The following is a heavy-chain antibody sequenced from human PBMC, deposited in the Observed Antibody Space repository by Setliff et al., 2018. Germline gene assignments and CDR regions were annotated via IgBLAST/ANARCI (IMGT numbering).Heavy chain of an antibody. J-gene: IGHJ3*02. Sequence: GGSLRLSCAASGFTFSSNNMHWVRQAPGKGLEWVSCISGSSSYIYYADSVKGRFTISRDNAKNSLYLQMNSLRAEDTAVYYCARRRLYSSSWFEGAFDIWGQGTVVTVSS. CDR2: ISGSSSYI. CDR3: ARRRLYSSSWFEGAFDI. CDR1: GFTFSSNN. V-gene: IGHV3-21*01. D-gene: IGHD6-13*01.